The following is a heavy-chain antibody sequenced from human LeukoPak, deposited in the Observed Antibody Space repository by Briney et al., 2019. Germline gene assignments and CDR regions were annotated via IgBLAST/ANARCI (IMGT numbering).Heavy chain of an antibody. CDR1: GFTVSSNY. Sequence: GGSLGLSCAASGFTVSSNYMGWVRQAPGKGLEWVSVIYRGDITYYADSVKGRFTISRDNSKNTLYLQMNSLRAEDTAVYYCARVGSSPVTGTVADYWGQGTLSPSPQ. V-gene: IGHV3-53*01. CDR3: ARVGSSPVTGTVADY. J-gene: IGHJ4*02. CDR2: IYRGDIT. D-gene: IGHD6-19*01.